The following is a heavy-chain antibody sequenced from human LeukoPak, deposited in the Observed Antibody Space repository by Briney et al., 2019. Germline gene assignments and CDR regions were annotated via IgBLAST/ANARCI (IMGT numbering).Heavy chain of an antibody. D-gene: IGHD6-19*01. CDR3: ARDSSGWSDY. J-gene: IGHJ4*02. CDR1: GDSISGFY. CDR2: IHYRGST. Sequence: SETLSLTCTVSGDSISGFYWNWIRQPPGKGPEWIGYIHYRGSTNYNPSLKSRVTISLDTSKNQFFLQLSSVTAADTAVYYCARDSSGWSDYWGQGTLVTVSS. V-gene: IGHV4-59*12.